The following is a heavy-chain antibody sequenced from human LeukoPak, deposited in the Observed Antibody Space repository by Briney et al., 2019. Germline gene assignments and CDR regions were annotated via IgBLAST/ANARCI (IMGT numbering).Heavy chain of an antibody. Sequence: GGSLRLSSAVSGFTVSSNYMSWVRLAPGKELEWVSVIYSGGSTHYADSVKGRFTISRDNSKNTVFLQMNSLRAEDTAVYYCARADGTGGPYDYWGQGTLVTVSS. D-gene: IGHD3/OR15-3a*01. V-gene: IGHV3-53*01. J-gene: IGHJ4*02. CDR1: GFTVSSNY. CDR2: IYSGGST. CDR3: ARADGTGGPYDY.